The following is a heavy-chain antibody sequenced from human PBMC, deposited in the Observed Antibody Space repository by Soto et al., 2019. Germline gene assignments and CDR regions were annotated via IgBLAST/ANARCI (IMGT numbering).Heavy chain of an antibody. D-gene: IGHD2-2*01. CDR2: FYKNGNT. CDR1: GGSISGYT. V-gene: IGHV4-59*01. Sequence: SETLSLTCTVSGGSISGYTWSWIRQPPRKGPEWIGYFYKNGNTNYNPSLKSRVTILVDTSKSQLSLKLTSVTAADTAVYYCARGKPNCSGTSCYFDYWGQGALVT. J-gene: IGHJ4*02. CDR3: ARGKPNCSGTSCYFDY.